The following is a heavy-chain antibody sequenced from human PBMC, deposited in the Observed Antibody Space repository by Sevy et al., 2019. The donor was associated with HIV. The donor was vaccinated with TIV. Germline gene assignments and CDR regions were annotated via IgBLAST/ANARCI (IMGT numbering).Heavy chain of an antibody. J-gene: IGHJ4*02. CDR3: ARLSGYSSSWSYFDY. CDR1: GFTFSSYS. D-gene: IGHD6-13*01. V-gene: IGHV3-48*01. Sequence: GGSLRLSCAASGFTFSSYSMNWVRQAPGKGLEWVSYISSSTIYYADSVKGRFTISRDNAKHSLYLQMNSLRAEDTAVYYCARLSGYSSSWSYFDYWGQGTLVTVSS. CDR2: ISSSTI.